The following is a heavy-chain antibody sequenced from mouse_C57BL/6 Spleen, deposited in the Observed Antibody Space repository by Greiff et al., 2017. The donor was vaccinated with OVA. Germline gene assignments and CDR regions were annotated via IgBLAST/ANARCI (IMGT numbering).Heavy chain of an antibody. V-gene: IGHV6-6*01. CDR2: IRNKANNHAT. J-gene: IGHJ2*01. CDR3: TPLTGIFFDY. Sequence: EVQGVESGGGLVQPGGSMKLSCAASGFTFSDAWMDWVRQSPEKGLEWVAEIRNKANNHATYYAESVKGRFTISRDESKSSVYLQMNSLRAEDTGIYYCTPLTGIFFDYWGQGTTLTVSS. CDR1: GFTFSDAW. D-gene: IGHD4-1*01.